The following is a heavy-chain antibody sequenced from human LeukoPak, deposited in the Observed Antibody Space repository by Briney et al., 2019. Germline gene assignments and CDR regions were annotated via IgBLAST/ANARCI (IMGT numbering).Heavy chain of an antibody. CDR2: ISRSSST. Sequence: GGSLRLSCAASGFTFSSYSLNWVRQAPGKGLEWVSYISRSSSTIYADSVKGRFTISRDNAKNTLYLQMNNLRAEDTAVYYCARDRGYAFDIWGQGTMVTVSS. D-gene: IGHD5-12*01. CDR3: ARDRGYAFDI. V-gene: IGHV3-48*04. J-gene: IGHJ3*02. CDR1: GFTFSSYS.